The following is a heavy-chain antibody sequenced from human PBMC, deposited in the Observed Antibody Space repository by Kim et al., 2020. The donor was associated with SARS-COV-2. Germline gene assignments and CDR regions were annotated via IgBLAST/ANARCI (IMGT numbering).Heavy chain of an antibody. J-gene: IGHJ2*01. D-gene: IGHD3-22*01. Sequence: SETLSLTCTVSGGSISSYYWSWIRQPPGKGLEWIGYIYYSGSTNYNPSLKSRVTISVDTSKNQFSLKLSSVTAADTAVYYCARASENSSGYWGDWYFDLWGRGTLVTVSS. CDR3: ARASENSSGYWGDWYFDL. CDR2: IYYSGST. CDR1: GGSISSYY. V-gene: IGHV4-59*08.